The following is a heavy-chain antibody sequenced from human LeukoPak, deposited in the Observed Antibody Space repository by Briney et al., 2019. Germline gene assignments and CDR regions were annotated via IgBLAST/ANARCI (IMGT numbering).Heavy chain of an antibody. CDR1: GFTFRGCS. CDR3: ARDHLVTTSIDF. D-gene: IGHD2-21*02. V-gene: IGHV3-21*01. Sequence: PGGSLRLSCADPGFTFRGCSMNRGRQAPGKGLEWVSFIGSGTTYIYYADSVKGRFTISKDDAKNSLYLQMNSLRVEDTAVYYCARDHLVTTSIDFSGQGTLVTVSS. CDR2: IGSGTTYI. J-gene: IGHJ4*02.